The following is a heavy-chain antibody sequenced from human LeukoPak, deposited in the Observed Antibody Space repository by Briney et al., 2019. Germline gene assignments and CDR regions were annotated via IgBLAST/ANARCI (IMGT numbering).Heavy chain of an antibody. D-gene: IGHD3-3*01. CDR1: GFTSSTYS. Sequence: GGSLRLSCAASGFTSSTYSMNWVRQAPGKGLEWVSSIGSSSSYIYYADSVKGRFTISRDNAKNSLYLQMNSLRIEDTAVYYCASSGSGYNDYWGQGTLVTVSS. J-gene: IGHJ4*02. CDR2: IGSSSSYI. V-gene: IGHV3-21*01. CDR3: ASSGSGYNDY.